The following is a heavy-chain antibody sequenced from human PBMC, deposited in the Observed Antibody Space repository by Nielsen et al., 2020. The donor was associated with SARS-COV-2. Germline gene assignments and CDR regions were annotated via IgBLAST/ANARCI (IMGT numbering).Heavy chain of an antibody. CDR3: ARGFDY. CDR1: GGSISSSSYY. V-gene: IGHV4-61*05. Sequence: SETLSLTCTVSGGSISSSSYYWGWIRQPPGKGLEGMGYIYYSGSTNYNPSLKSRVTISVDTSKNQFSLKLSSVTAADTAVYFCARGFDYWGQGTLVTVSS. CDR2: IYYSGST. J-gene: IGHJ4*02.